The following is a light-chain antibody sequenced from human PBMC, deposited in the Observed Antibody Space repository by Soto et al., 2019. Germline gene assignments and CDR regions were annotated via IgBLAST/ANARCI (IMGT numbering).Light chain of an antibody. J-gene: IGKJ3*01. CDR2: AAS. V-gene: IGKV1-27*01. Sequence: DIQMTQSPSSLSASVGDRVTITCRASQGISNYLAWYQQKPGKVPTLLIYAASTLQSGVPSRFSGSGSGTDFTLTISSRQPDDVATYYCQKDNSAPLFTFGPGTKVDIK. CDR3: QKDNSAPLFT. CDR1: QGISNY.